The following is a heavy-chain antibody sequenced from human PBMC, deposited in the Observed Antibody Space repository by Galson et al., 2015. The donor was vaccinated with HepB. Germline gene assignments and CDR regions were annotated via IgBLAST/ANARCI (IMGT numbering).Heavy chain of an antibody. CDR2: ISHSGST. D-gene: IGHD6-6*01. Sequence: SETLSLTCAVYGGSFRGSYWSWIRQPLGKGLEWIGEISHSGSTIYNPSLKSRVTISVDTSKNQFSLKLSSVTAADTAVYYCARQGEAARLFDYWGQGTLVTVSS. J-gene: IGHJ4*02. CDR1: GGSFRGSY. CDR3: ARQGEAARLFDY. V-gene: IGHV4-34*01.